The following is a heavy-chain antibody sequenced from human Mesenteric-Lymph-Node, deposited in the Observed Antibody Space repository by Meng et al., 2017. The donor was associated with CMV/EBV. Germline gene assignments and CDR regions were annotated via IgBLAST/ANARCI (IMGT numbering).Heavy chain of an antibody. CDR1: GDSISHSY. CDR3: ARDNVFKDGMDV. CDR2: VYYLGTT. Sequence: SETLSLTCTVSGDSISHSYWSWIRQPPGKGLEWIAYVYYLGTTNYNPSLMSRVTISMDTSKKQVSLKLSSVTAADTAVYYCARDNVFKDGMDVWGQGTTVTVSS. J-gene: IGHJ6*02. V-gene: IGHV4-59*01. D-gene: IGHD2-8*01.